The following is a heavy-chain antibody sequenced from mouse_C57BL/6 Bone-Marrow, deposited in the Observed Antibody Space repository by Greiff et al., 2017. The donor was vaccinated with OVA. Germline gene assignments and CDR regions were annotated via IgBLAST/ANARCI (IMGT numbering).Heavy chain of an antibody. D-gene: IGHD2-5*01. CDR2: IYPGDGDT. J-gene: IGHJ3*01. V-gene: IGHV1-82*01. Sequence: QVQLQQSGPELVKPGASVKISCKASGYAFSSSWMNWVKQRPGKGLEWIGRIYPGDGDTNYNGKFKGKATLTADKSSSTAYMQLSSLTSEDSAVYFCARSSNYGFAYWGQGTLVTVSA. CDR3: ARSSNYGFAY. CDR1: GYAFSSSW.